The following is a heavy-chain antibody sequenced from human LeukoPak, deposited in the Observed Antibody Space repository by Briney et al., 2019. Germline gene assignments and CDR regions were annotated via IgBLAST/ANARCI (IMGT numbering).Heavy chain of an antibody. CDR3: ARVGNYYDSSGYYLAEYFQH. D-gene: IGHD3-22*01. CDR2: INPNSGGT. CDR1: GYTFTGYY. J-gene: IGHJ1*01. Sequence: ASVKVSCKASGYTFTGYYMHWVRQAPGQGLEWMGWINPNSGGTNYAQKFQGRVTMTKDTSISTAYMELSRLRSDDTAVYYCARVGNYYDSSGYYLAEYFQHWGQGTLVTVSS. V-gene: IGHV1-2*02.